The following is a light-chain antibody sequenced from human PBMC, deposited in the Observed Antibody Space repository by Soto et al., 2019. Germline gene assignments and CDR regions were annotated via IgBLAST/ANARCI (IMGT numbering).Light chain of an antibody. Sequence: EIVLTQSPGTLSLSPGERATLSCRVSQSVSSSYLAWYQQKPGQAPRLXIYGAYSRETGIQDRFSGSGSGTEFTLTISSLEPEDFAVYYCQQRSNWPITFGQGTRLEIK. CDR1: QSVSSSY. V-gene: IGKV3D-20*02. CDR3: QQRSNWPIT. J-gene: IGKJ5*01. CDR2: GAY.